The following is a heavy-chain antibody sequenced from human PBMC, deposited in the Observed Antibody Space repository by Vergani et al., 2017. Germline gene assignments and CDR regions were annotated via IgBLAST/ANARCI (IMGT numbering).Heavy chain of an antibody. J-gene: IGHJ5*02. CDR3: VKDLWFGESTNWFDP. CDR1: GFTFSSYG. Sequence: QVQLVESGGGVVQPGRSLRLSCAASGFTFSSYGMHWVRQAPGKGLEWVAVISYDGSNKYYADSVKGRFTISRDNSKNTLYLQMNSLRAEDTAVYYCVKDLWFGESTNWFDPWGQGTLVTVSS. V-gene: IGHV3-30*18. D-gene: IGHD3-10*01. CDR2: ISYDGSNK.